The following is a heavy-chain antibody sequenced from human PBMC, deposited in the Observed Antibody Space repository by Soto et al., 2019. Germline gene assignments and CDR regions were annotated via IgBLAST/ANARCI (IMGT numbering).Heavy chain of an antibody. J-gene: IGHJ4*02. Sequence: GGSLRLSCAASGFTFNSYNMNWVRQAPGKGLEWVSFISSSTSHIYYADSVKDRFTISRDNAKNSLYLQMNSLRAEDTAVYYCARDWAPYTTSSAAGYWGQGTLVTVSS. CDR3: ARDWAPYTTSSAAGY. CDR2: ISSSTSHI. CDR1: GFTFNSYN. V-gene: IGHV3-21*01. D-gene: IGHD6-6*01.